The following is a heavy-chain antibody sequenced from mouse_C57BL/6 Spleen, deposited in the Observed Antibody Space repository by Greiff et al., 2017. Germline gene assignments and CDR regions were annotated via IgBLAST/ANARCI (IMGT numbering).Heavy chain of an antibody. D-gene: IGHD4-1*01. CDR1: GFTFSSYA. CDR2: ISDGGSYT. CDR3: ARGDWDVLDY. J-gene: IGHJ2*01. Sequence: EVQLVESGGGLVKPGGSLKLSCAASGFTFSSYAMSWVRQTPEKRLEWVATISDGGSYTYYPDNVKGRFTISRDNAKNNLYLQMSHLKSEDTAMYYCARGDWDVLDYWGQGTTRTVSS. V-gene: IGHV5-4*01.